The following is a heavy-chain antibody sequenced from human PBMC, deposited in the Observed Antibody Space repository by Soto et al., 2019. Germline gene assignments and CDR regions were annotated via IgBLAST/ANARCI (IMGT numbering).Heavy chain of an antibody. V-gene: IGHV4-30-4*01. CDR1: GASVRSGDYY. CDR3: VGTGTTDDY. CDR2: IYNSGGS. D-gene: IGHD4-17*01. J-gene: IGHJ4*02. Sequence: SEPLSLTCSVSGASVRSGDYYWSSIRQAPGKGLEWIGYIYNSGGSYYNPSLKGRLTISIDTSKNQFSLKLNSVTAADTAIYYCVGTGTTDDYWGRGTLVTVSS.